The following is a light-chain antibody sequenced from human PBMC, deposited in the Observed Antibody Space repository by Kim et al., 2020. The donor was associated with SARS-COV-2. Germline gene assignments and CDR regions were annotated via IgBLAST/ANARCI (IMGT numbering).Light chain of an antibody. CDR3: AAWDDSLSGRV. CDR1: SSNIESNY. CDR2: RNN. J-gene: IGLJ3*02. V-gene: IGLV1-47*01. Sequence: GPRVTISCSGSSSNIESNYVYWYQQLPGTAHKVLTYRNNQRPSGVPDRVSVSKSGTSASLAISGLRSEDEADYYCAAWDDSLSGRVFGGGTQLTVL.